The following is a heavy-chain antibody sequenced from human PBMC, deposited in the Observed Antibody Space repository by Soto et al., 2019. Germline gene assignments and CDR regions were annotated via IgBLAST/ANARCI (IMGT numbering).Heavy chain of an antibody. V-gene: IGHV4-4*02. CDR2: IFHSGNT. J-gene: IGHJ4*02. D-gene: IGHD1-26*01. Sequence: PSETLSLTCAVSGGSISSSNWWTWVRQTPEKGLEWIGEIFHSGNTNYNPSLKSRVAISVDKSNSRFSLKLSSVTAADTAVYYCAGGAGSYSTSYYFDYWGQGTLVTVSS. CDR1: GGSISSSNW. CDR3: AGGAGSYSTSYYFDY.